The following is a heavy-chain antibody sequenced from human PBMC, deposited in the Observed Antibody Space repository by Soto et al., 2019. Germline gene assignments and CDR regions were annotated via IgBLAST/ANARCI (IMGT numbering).Heavy chain of an antibody. J-gene: IGHJ4*02. CDR2: INPNGGST. D-gene: IGHD2-15*01. Sequence: QVQLVQSGAEVKRPGASVKVSCKASGYTFTTYYMHWVRQAPGQGLEWLGIINPNGGSTTYEQKFKSRVTMTRDTSTSTVYLELRRLRSEDTAVYYCARAGYCSGGTCFHGNCDYWGQGTMVTVSA. V-gene: IGHV1-46*01. CDR1: GYTFTTYY. CDR3: ARAGYCSGGTCFHGNCDY.